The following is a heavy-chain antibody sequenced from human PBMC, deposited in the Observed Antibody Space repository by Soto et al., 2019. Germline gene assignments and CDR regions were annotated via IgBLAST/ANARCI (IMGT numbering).Heavy chain of an antibody. V-gene: IGHV5-10-1*01. CDR2: IDPSDSYT. CDR3: ARLQAAAGDNDRTFDY. Sequence: EVQLVQSGAEVKKPGESLRISCKGSGYSFTSYWISWVRQMPGKGLEWMGRIDPSDSYTNYSPSFQGHVTISADKYISTAYLEWSSLKGSDTAMYYCARLQAAAGDNDRTFDYWGQGTLVTVSS. CDR1: GYSFTSYW. J-gene: IGHJ4*02. D-gene: IGHD6-13*01.